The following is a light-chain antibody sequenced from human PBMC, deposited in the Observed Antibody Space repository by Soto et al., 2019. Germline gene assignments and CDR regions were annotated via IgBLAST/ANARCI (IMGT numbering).Light chain of an antibody. Sequence: DIQMTQSPSSVSASVGDRVTITCRASQDISSWLAWYQQKPGKAPVLLIYGSSTLQGGVPSRFSGSGSGTDFTLPINSLQPEDSGTYYCQQDVHFPFPFGPGTKVHV. CDR3: QQDVHFPFP. CDR1: QDISSW. CDR2: GSS. V-gene: IGKV1-12*01. J-gene: IGKJ3*01.